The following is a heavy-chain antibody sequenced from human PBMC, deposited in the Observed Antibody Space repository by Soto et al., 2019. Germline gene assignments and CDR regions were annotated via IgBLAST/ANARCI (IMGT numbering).Heavy chain of an antibody. Sequence: SETLSLTCTVSGGSISSYYWSWIRQPPGKGLEWIGYIYYSGSTNYNPSLKSRVTISVGTSKNQFSLKLSSVTAADTAVYYCARADIVVVPAARRGGPGAFDIWGQGTMVTVSS. CDR2: IYYSGST. J-gene: IGHJ3*02. V-gene: IGHV4-59*01. CDR3: ARADIVVVPAARRGGPGAFDI. D-gene: IGHD2-2*01. CDR1: GGSISSYY.